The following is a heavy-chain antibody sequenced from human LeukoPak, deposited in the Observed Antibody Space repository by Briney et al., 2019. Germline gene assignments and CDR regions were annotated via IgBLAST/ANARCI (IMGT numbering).Heavy chain of an antibody. CDR2: IRYDGSNK. V-gene: IGHV3-30*02. D-gene: IGHD3-22*01. J-gene: IGHJ4*02. CDR1: GFTVSSNY. Sequence: GGSLRLSCAASGFTVSSNYMSWVRQAPGKGLERVAFIRYDGSNKYYADSVKGRFTISRDNSKNTLYLQMNSLRAEDTAVYYCAKAHYYDSRAYYFDYWGQGTLVTVSS. CDR3: AKAHYYDSRAYYFDY.